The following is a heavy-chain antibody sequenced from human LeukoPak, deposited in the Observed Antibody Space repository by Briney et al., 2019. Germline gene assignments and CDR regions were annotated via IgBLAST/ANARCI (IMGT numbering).Heavy chain of an antibody. J-gene: IGHJ6*02. CDR3: ATLPITIQDYYYGMDV. D-gene: IGHD3-9*01. V-gene: IGHV3-23*01. Sequence: GGSLRLSCAASGFTFSNYAMSWVRQAPGKGLEWVSAISGSGGSTYYADSVKGRFTISRDNSKNTLYLQMKSLRIEDTAVYYCATLPITIQDYYYGMDVWGQGTTVTVSS. CDR2: ISGSGGST. CDR1: GFTFSNYA.